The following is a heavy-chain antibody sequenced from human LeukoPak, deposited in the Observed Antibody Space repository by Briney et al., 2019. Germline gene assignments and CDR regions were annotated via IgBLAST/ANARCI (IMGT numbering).Heavy chain of an antibody. V-gene: IGHV3-48*02. Sequence: PGRSLRLSCAASGFTFSSYWMSWVRQAPGKGLEWVSYISSGSSTIYYADSVKGRFTISRDNAKNSLYLQVNSPRDEDTAVYYCARAGGLLWFGEVLESSDAFHIWGQGTMVTVSS. CDR1: GFTFSSYW. CDR2: ISSGSSTI. J-gene: IGHJ3*02. D-gene: IGHD3-10*01. CDR3: ARAGGLLWFGEVLESSDAFHI.